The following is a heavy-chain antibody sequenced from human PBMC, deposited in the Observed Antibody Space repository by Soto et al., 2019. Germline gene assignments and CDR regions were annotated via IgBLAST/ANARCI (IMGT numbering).Heavy chain of an antibody. J-gene: IGHJ6*02. CDR2: ISYEGSNK. CDR1: GCTFSSYG. CDR3: AKRPLDFWRGYYYYYGMDV. V-gene: IGHV3-30*18. D-gene: IGHD3-3*01. Sequence: PGGSLRRSCAASGCTFSSYGRHWVRQAPGKGLEWVAVISYEGSNKYYADYVKGRFTISRDNSTHTLYLQMNRLRAEDTAVYYCAKRPLDFWRGYYYYYGMDVWGQGTTVTVSS.